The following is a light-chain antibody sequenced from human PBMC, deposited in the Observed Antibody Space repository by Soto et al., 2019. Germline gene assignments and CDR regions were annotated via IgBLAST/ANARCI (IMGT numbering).Light chain of an antibody. Sequence: EIVMTQSPATLSVSPGERATLSCRASQSVSSNLAWYQHKPGQAPRLLIYSASTRATGIPARCSGSGSGTEFTLTICSLQSEDFAIYFCRQNNTGPPLTCGGGTKVEIK. CDR1: QSVSSN. V-gene: IGKV3-15*01. CDR3: RQNNTGPPLT. J-gene: IGKJ4*01. CDR2: SAS.